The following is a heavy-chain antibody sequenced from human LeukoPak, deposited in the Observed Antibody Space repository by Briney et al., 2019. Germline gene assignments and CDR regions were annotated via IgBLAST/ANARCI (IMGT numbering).Heavy chain of an antibody. D-gene: IGHD3-22*01. J-gene: IGHJ3*02. CDR1: GFTVSSNY. V-gene: IGHV3-53*01. CDR3: ARGGPWGGYYDSSGYAFDI. CDR2: IYSGGST. Sequence: GGSLRLSCAASGFTVSSNYMSWVRQAPGKGLEWVSVIYSGGSTYYADSVKGRFTISRDNSKNTLYLQMNSLRAEDTAVYYCARGGPWGGYYDSSGYAFDIWGQGTMVTVSS.